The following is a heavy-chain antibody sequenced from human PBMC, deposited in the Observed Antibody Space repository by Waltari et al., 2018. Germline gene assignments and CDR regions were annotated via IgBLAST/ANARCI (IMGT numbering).Heavy chain of an antibody. J-gene: IGHJ6*02. D-gene: IGHD5-18*01. Sequence: QVQLVQSGAEVKKPGSSVKVSCKASGGTFSSYAISWVRQAPGQGLEWMGRIIPIFGTANYAQKFQGRVTMTADKSTSTAYMELSSLRSEDTAVYYCARANMASRAMGTAYGMDVWGQGTTVTVSS. CDR3: ARANMASRAMGTAYGMDV. V-gene: IGHV1-69*08. CDR1: GGTFSSYA. CDR2: IIPIFGTA.